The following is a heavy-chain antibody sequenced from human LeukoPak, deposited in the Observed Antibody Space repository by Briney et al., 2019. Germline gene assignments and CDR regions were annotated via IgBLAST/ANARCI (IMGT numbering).Heavy chain of an antibody. CDR1: GGSISSGGYS. CDR3: ARGQGSYDLGSWFDP. V-gene: IGHV4-30-4*07. CDR2: IYYSGST. D-gene: IGHD5-12*01. J-gene: IGHJ5*02. Sequence: SETLSLTCAVSGGSISSGGYSWSWIRQPPGKGLEWIGYIYYSGSTYYNPSLKSRVTISVDTSKNQFSLKLSSVTAADTAVYYCARGQGSYDLGSWFDPWGQGTLVTVSS.